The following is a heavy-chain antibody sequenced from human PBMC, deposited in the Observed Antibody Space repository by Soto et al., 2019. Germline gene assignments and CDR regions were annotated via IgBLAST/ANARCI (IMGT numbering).Heavy chain of an antibody. V-gene: IGHV4-39*01. D-gene: IGHD4-17*01. CDR1: GSSISSSSYY. CDR2: IYYSGIT. CDR3: ARQDADYVEYYHYYMDV. Sequence: QLQLQESGPGLVKPSETLSLTCTVSGSSISSSSYYWGWIRQPPGKGLEWIGSIYYSGITYYNPSHKSRVTISADTSKNQFSLKLRSVTAADTAVYYCARQDADYVEYYHYYMDVWGKGTTVTVSS. J-gene: IGHJ6*03.